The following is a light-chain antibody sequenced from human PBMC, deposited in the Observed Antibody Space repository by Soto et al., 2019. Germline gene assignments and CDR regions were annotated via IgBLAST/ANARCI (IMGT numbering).Light chain of an antibody. V-gene: IGLV2-14*03. CDR1: HNDIGTYDY. Sequence: QSVLTQPTSVSGSPGQSITISCTGNHNDIGTYDYVSWYQQHPGRAPRLLIHGVTTRPSGISGRFSASKSGLTASLTISGRQPEDEADYYCSSFTSNRIYVFGPGTKVT. CDR2: GVT. CDR3: SSFTSNRIYV. J-gene: IGLJ1*01.